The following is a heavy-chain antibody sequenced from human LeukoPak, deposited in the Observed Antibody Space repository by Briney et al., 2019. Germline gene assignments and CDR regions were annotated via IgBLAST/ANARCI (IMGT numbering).Heavy chain of an antibody. V-gene: IGHV3-21*01. CDR3: AREESYYDSSGLRPRNWYFDL. Sequence: GGSLRLSCAASGFTFSSYSMNWVRQAPGKGLEWVSSISSSSSYIYYADSVKGRFTISRDNAKNSLYLQMNNLRAEDTAVYYCAREESYYDSSGLRPRNWYFDLWGRGTLVTVSS. J-gene: IGHJ2*01. CDR1: GFTFSSYS. CDR2: ISSSSSYI. D-gene: IGHD3-22*01.